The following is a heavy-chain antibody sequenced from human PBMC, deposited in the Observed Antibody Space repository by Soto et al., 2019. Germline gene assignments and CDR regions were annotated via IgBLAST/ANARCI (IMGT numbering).Heavy chain of an antibody. Sequence: QVQLQESGPGLVKPSETLSLTCTVSVGSISSSYWSWIRQPPGEGLEWIGYIYYSGSTNYNPSLKSRVTISVDTSKNQFSLKLSSVTAADTAVYYCAREKGQQASYYFDYWGQGTLVTVSS. CDR1: VGSISSSY. V-gene: IGHV4-59*01. CDR2: IYYSGST. CDR3: AREKGQQASYYFDY. J-gene: IGHJ4*02. D-gene: IGHD6-13*01.